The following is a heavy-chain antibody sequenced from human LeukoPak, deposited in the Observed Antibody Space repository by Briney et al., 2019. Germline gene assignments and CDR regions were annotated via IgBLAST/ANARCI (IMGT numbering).Heavy chain of an antibody. V-gene: IGHV3-74*01. J-gene: IGHJ1*01. CDR1: GFTFSSYW. CDR3: ARGGTYSSSPRYFQH. CDR2: INSDGSST. D-gene: IGHD6-6*01. Sequence: GGSLRLSCAASGFTFSSYWMHWVRQAPGKGLVWVSRINSDGSSTSYADSVKGRFTISRDNAKNSLYLQMNSLRAEDTAVYYCARGGTYSSSPRYFQHWGQGTLVTVSS.